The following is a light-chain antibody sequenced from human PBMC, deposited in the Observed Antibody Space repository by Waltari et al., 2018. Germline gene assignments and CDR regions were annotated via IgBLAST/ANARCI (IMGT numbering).Light chain of an antibody. CDR2: LGS. CDR1: QRLLHSNGYNY. J-gene: IGKJ1*01. CDR3: MQALQTPVT. Sequence: DIVMTQSPLSLPVTPGEPASISCRSSQRLLHSNGYNYLDCYLQKPGQSPQLLMYLGSNRSAGVPDRFSGSGSGSDFTQKINRVEAEDVVVYYCMQALQTPVTCGQGTKVEIK. V-gene: IGKV2-28*01.